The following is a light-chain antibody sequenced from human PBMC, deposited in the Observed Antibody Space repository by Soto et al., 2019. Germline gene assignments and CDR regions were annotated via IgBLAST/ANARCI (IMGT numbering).Light chain of an antibody. CDR1: QSVSNN. J-gene: IGKJ4*01. CDR3: QQYNKWPLT. CDR2: GAF. V-gene: IGKV3-15*01. Sequence: EIVMTQSPATLSVSPGERATLSCRASQSVSNNLAWYQQKPGQAPRLLIYGAFTRAAGIPARFSGSGSGTDYSLNVSSLESEDFAVYSCQQYNKWPLTFGGGTKVEIK.